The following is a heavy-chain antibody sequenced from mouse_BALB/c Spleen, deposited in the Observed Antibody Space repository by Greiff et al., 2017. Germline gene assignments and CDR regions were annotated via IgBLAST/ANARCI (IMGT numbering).Heavy chain of an antibody. Sequence: EVQVVESGGGLVKPGGSLKLSCAASGFTFSSYAMSWVRQTPEKRLERVATISSGGSYTYYPDSVKGRFTISRDNAKNTLYLQMSSLRSEDTAMYYCARQPYGSYWYFDVWGAGTTVTVSS. D-gene: IGHD1-1*01. J-gene: IGHJ1*01. CDR3: ARQPYGSYWYFDV. CDR2: ISSGGSYT. CDR1: GFTFSSYA. V-gene: IGHV5-9-3*01.